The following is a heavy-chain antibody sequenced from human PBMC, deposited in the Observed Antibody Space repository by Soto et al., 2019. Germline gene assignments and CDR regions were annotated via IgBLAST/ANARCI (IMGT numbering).Heavy chain of an antibody. D-gene: IGHD2-21*02. J-gene: IGHJ5*02. V-gene: IGHV4-59*01. CDR2: IYYSGST. Sequence: SEPLSLTCTVSGGSISSYYWSWIRQPPGKGLEWIGYIYYSGSTNYNPSLKSRVTISVDTSKNQFSLKLSSVTAADTAVYYCARAKGNCGGDCYSWFDPWGQGTLVTVSS. CDR1: GGSISSYY. CDR3: ARAKGNCGGDCYSWFDP.